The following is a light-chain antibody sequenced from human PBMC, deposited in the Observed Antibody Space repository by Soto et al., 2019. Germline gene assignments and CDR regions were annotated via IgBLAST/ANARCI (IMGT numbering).Light chain of an antibody. Sequence: QSVLTQPASVSGSPGQSITISCTGSSSDIGRYNYVSWYQQLPGKAPKLIIYEVSNRPSGVSDRFSGSKSGNTASLSISGLQTEDKADYYCGSYTSATTWVFGGGTKLTVL. CDR3: GSYTSATTWV. V-gene: IGLV2-14*03. J-gene: IGLJ3*02. CDR2: EVS. CDR1: SSDIGRYNY.